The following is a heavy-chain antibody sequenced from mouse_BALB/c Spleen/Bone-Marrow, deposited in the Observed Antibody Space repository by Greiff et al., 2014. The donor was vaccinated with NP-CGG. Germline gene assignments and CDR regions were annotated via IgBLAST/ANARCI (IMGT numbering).Heavy chain of an antibody. CDR2: IDPANGNT. J-gene: IGHJ3*01. V-gene: IGHV14-3*02. CDR1: GFNIKDTY. D-gene: IGHD1-1*01. Sequence: VQLQQSGAELAKPGASVKLSCTASGFNIKDTYMHWVKQRPEQGLEWIGRIDPANGNTKYDPKFQGKATITADTSSNTAYLQLSSLTSEDTAVYYCASYYYGSSSLAYWGQGTLVTVSA. CDR3: ASYYYGSSSLAY.